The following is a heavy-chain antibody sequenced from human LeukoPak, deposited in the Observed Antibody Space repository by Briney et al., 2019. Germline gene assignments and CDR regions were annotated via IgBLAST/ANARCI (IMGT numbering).Heavy chain of an antibody. J-gene: IGHJ4*02. CDR3: AGDSSGYFMN. V-gene: IGHV4-30-2*01. D-gene: IGHD3-22*01. Sequence: SETLSLTCAVSGTSISSGGYSWSWIRQPPGKGLEWIGYIYHSGSSYYNPSLKSRVTISIDTSRNQFSLKLSSVTAADMAVYYCAGDSSGYFMNWGQGTLVTVSS. CDR2: IYHSGSS. CDR1: GTSISSGGYS.